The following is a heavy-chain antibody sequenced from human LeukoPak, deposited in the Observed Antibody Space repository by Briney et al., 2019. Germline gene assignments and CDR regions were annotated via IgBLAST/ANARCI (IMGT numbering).Heavy chain of an antibody. J-gene: IGHJ3*02. Sequence: ASVKVSCKASGYTFTGYYMHWVRQAPGQGLEWMGWINPNSGGTYYAQKFQGRVTMTRDTSISTAYMELSRLRSDDTAMYYCARNIWFGESSDGSDIWGQGTMVTVSS. D-gene: IGHD3-10*01. CDR3: ARNIWFGESSDGSDI. CDR2: INPNSGGT. V-gene: IGHV1-2*02. CDR1: GYTFTGYY.